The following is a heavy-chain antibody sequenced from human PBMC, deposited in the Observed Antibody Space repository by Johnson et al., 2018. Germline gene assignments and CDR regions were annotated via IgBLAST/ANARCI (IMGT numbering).Heavy chain of an antibody. CDR1: GGSISSYY. Sequence: QVQLQESGPGLVKPSESLSPTCTVSGGSISSYYLSWIRQPPGKGLEWIGLIYYSGSIHYNPSLKSRVTISVDTSKNQFSLQLSFLTAAATAVYYCAILNPAGYGVDVWGQGTTVTVSS. CDR3: AILNPAGYGVDV. V-gene: IGHV4-59*03. J-gene: IGHJ6*02. CDR2: IYYSGSI.